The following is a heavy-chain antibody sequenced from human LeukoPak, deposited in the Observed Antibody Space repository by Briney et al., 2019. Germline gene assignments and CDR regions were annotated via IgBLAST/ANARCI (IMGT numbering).Heavy chain of an antibody. CDR2: IYYSGST. D-gene: IGHD1-1*01. J-gene: IGHJ4*02. Sequence: SETLSLTCTVSGGSISSSGYYWGWIRQPPGKGLEWIGSIYYSGSTYYSPSLKSRVTISVDTSKNQFSLKLTSVTAADTAVYYCAKVDNWKYGHHDFWGQGTLVTVSS. CDR1: GGSISSSGYY. V-gene: IGHV4-39*01. CDR3: AKVDNWKYGHHDF.